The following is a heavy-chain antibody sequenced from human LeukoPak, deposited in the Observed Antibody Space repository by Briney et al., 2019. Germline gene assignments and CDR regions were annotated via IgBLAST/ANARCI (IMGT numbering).Heavy chain of an antibody. V-gene: IGHV4-39*01. Sequence: SGTLSLTCTVSGASIRRTSYYWGWIRQPPGKGLEWIGTIYNSGSAYYNPSLKSRVTISVDTSKNQFSLKVSSVTAADTAVYYCASGSGYFFDYWGQGTLVTVSS. CDR1: GASIRRTSYY. D-gene: IGHD1-14*01. CDR3: ASGSGYFFDY. CDR2: IYNSGSA. J-gene: IGHJ4*02.